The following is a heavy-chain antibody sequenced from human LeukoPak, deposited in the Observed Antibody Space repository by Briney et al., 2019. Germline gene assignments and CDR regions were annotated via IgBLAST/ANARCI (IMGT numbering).Heavy chain of an antibody. D-gene: IGHD4-11*01. CDR2: MNPNSGNT. J-gene: IGHJ4*02. CDR3: ARDRLTTGGDY. V-gene: IGHV1-8*01. Sequence: ASVKVSCKASGYTFTSYDINWVRQATGQGLEWMGWMNPNSGNTGYAQKFRGRVTMTRNTSISTVYMELSSLRSDDTAVYYCARDRLTTGGDYWGQGTLVTVSS. CDR1: GYTFTSYD.